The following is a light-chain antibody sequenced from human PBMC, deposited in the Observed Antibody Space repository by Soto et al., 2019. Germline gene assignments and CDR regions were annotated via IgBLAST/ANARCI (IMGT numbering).Light chain of an antibody. J-gene: IGKJ1*01. CDR1: QSISSW. V-gene: IGKV1-5*03. Sequence: DIQMTQSPSTLSASVGDRVTITCRASQSISSWLAWYQQKPGKAPNLLIYKASSLQSGVPSRFSGSVSGTEFTLTISSLQPDDCGTYYCQQYNDKWTFGQGTKVEIK. CDR3: QQYNDKWT. CDR2: KAS.